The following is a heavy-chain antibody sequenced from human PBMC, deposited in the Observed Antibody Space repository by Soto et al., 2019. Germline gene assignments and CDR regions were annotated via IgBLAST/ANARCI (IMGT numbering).Heavy chain of an antibody. CDR3: ARSDEYCGDGSCSTDIDY. J-gene: IGHJ4*02. Sequence: GASVKVSCKTSGYPFTSFGINWVRQAPGQGLEWLGWISTYNGDTNYPQKLQGRVTITTDTSTSTAYMELRRLRSDDTAVYYCARSDEYCGDGSCSTDIDYWGQGTQVTVSS. D-gene: IGHD2-15*01. V-gene: IGHV1-18*01. CDR1: GYPFTSFG. CDR2: ISTYNGDT.